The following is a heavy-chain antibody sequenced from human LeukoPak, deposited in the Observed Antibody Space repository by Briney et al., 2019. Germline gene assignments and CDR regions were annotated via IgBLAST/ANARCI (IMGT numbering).Heavy chain of an antibody. CDR2: IWYDGSNK. J-gene: IGHJ6*02. D-gene: IGHD4-17*01. Sequence: GGSLRLSCAASGFTFSSYGMHWVRQAPGKGLEWVAVIWYDGSNKYYADSVKGRFTISRDNSKNTLYLQMNSLRAEDTAVYYCARDSSLTTVTTIKDYYYYGMDVWGQGTTVTVSS. CDR1: GFTFSSYG. V-gene: IGHV3-33*01. CDR3: ARDSSLTTVTTIKDYYYYGMDV.